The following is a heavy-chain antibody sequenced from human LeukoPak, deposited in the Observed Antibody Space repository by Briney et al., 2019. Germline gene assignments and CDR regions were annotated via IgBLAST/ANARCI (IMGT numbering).Heavy chain of an antibody. CDR3: AAYYDDSREDYYYGMDV. J-gene: IGHJ6*02. V-gene: IGHV1-8*01. CDR1: GYTFTSYD. D-gene: IGHD3-22*01. CDR2: MNPNSGNT. Sequence: ASVNVSCKASGYTFTSYDINWVRQATGPGLEWMGWMNPNSGNTGYAQKFQGRVTITRNTSISTAYMELSSLRSEDTAVYDCAAYYDDSREDYYYGMDVWGQGTTVTVSS.